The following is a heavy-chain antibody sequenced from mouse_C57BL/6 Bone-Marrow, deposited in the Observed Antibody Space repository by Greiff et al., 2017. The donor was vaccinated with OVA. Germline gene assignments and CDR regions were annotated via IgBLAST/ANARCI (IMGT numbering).Heavy chain of an antibody. CDR1: GFTFSDYG. CDR3: ARQGTLSCYWYFDV. D-gene: IGHD5-1*01. CDR2: ISSGSSTI. J-gene: IGHJ1*03. V-gene: IGHV5-17*01. Sequence: EVQVVESGGGLVKPGGSLKLSCAASGFTFSDYGMHWVRQAPEKGLEWVAYISSGSSTIYYADTVKGRFTISRDNAKNTLFLQMTSLRAEDTAMYYCARQGTLSCYWYFDVWGTGTTVTVSS.